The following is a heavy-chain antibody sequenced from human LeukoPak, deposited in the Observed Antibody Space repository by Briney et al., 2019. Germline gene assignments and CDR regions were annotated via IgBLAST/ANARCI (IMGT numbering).Heavy chain of an antibody. D-gene: IGHD2-15*01. V-gene: IGHV4-34*01. J-gene: IGHJ4*02. CDR1: GGSFSGYY. CDR2: INHSGST. CDR3: ARGGRYGNVVDQ. Sequence: KPSETLSLTCAVYGGSFSGYYWSWIRQPPGKGLEWIGEINHSGSTNYNPSLKSRVTISVDTSKNQFSLKLSSVTAADTAVYYCARGGRYGNVVDQWGLGSLVTVSS.